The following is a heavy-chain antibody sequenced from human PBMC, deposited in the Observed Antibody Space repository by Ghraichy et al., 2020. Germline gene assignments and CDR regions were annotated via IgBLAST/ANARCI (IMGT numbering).Heavy chain of an antibody. CDR3: ARSSYDFWSGYYRDY. V-gene: IGHV4-39*01. D-gene: IGHD3-3*01. J-gene: IGHJ4*02. CDR2: IYYSGST. CDR1: GGSISSSSYY. Sequence: SETLTLTCTVSGGSISSSSYYWGWIRQPPGKGLEWIASIYYSGSTYYNPSLKSRVTISVDTSKNQFSLKLSSVTAADTAVYYCARSSYDFWSGYYRDYWGQGTLVTVSS.